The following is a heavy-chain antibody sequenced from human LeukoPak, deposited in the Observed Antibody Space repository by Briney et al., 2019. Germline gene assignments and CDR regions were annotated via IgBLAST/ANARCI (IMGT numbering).Heavy chain of an antibody. CDR1: GYTFTSYY. CDR3: ARAYSSSWNYYYGMDV. J-gene: IGHJ6*02. D-gene: IGHD6-13*01. Sequence: GASVRVSCKASGYTFTSYYMHWVRQAPGQGLEWMGIINPSGGSTTYAQKFQGRVTMTRDTSTSTVYMELSSLRSEDTAVYYCARAYSSSWNYYYGMDVWGQGTTVTVSS. V-gene: IGHV1-46*01. CDR2: INPSGGST.